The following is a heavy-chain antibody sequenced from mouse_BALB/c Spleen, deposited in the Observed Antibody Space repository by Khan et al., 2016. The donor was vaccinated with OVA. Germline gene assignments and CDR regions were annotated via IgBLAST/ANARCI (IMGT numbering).Heavy chain of an antibody. Sequence: EVQLVESGPGLVKPSQSLSLTCTVTGYSITSDYAWNWIRQFPGNTLEWMGYISYSGSTNYNPSLKSRTSITRDTSKNQFILQLNSVTTEDTATYYCARDGSRYNYAMDYWGQGTSVTVSS. CDR3: ARDGSRYNYAMDY. D-gene: IGHD2-3*01. CDR1: GYSITSDYA. V-gene: IGHV3-2*02. CDR2: ISYSGST. J-gene: IGHJ4*01.